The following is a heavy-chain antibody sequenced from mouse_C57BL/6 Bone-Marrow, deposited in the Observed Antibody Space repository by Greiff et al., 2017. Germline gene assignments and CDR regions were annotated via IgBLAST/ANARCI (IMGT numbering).Heavy chain of an antibody. CDR3: ARYRATWFAY. Sequence: QVQLKEPGAELVRPGASVKLSCKASGYTFTSYGISWVKQRTGQGLVWIGEIYPRSGNTYYNEKFKGKATLTADKSSSTAYMELRSLTSEDSAVCFCARYRATWFAYWGQGTLVTVSA. CDR1: GYTFTSYG. V-gene: IGHV1-81*01. D-gene: IGHD3-1*01. CDR2: IYPRSGNT. J-gene: IGHJ3*01.